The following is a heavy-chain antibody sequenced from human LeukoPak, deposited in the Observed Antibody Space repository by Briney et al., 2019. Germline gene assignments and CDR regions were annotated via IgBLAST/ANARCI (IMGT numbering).Heavy chain of an antibody. Sequence: GGSLRLSCAASGFTFSSYAMSWVRQAPGKGLEWVSAISGSGGSTYYADSVKGRFTISRDNSKNTLYLQMNSLRAEDTAVYYCAKPRAGRVATGYFDYWGQGTLVTVSS. V-gene: IGHV3-23*01. J-gene: IGHJ4*02. CDR1: GFTFSSYA. D-gene: IGHD5-12*01. CDR2: ISGSGGST. CDR3: AKPRAGRVATGYFDY.